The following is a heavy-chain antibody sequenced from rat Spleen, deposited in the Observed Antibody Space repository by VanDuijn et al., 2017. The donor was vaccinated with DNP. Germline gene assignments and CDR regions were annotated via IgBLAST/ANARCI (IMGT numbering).Heavy chain of an antibody. CDR2: ISNTADNT. V-gene: IGHV5-31*01. D-gene: IGHD5-1*01. CDR1: GFNFNDYW. CDR3: SSDWELYY. Sequence: EVQLVESGGGPVQPGRSLKLSCVASGFNFNDYWMGWVRQAPGKGLEWVASISNTADNTYYSDSVKGRFSLSRDNAKSTLYLQMNSLRSEDTATYYCSSDWELYYWGQGVMVSVSS. J-gene: IGHJ2*01.